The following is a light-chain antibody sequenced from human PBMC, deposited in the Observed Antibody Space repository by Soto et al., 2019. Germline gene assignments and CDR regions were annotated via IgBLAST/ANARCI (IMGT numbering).Light chain of an antibody. CDR3: SSYTSSSTLFYV. Sequence: QSVLTQPASVSGSPGQSITISCTGTSSDVGAYNYVSWYQQHPGKAPKLMIYDVNIRPSGVSNRFSGSKSGNTASLTISGLQAEDEADYYCSSYTSSSTLFYVFGTGTKVTVL. CDR1: SSDVGAYNY. CDR2: DVN. J-gene: IGLJ1*01. V-gene: IGLV2-14*01.